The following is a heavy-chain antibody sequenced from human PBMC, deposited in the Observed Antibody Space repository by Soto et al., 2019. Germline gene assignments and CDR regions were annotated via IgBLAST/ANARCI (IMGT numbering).Heavy chain of an antibody. D-gene: IGHD6-13*01. CDR2: ISGRGVTT. Sequence: EMQLLESGGGLVEPGGSLRLSCAASGFIFTNYVMSWVRQAPGKGLEWVSGISGRGVTTPYADSVKGRITVSRDNSKSTRYLQINSLGAEDTSVYFCAKGSSGTSSSCHIAPFDLWGQGTLVTVSS. CDR3: AKGSSGTSSSCHIAPFDL. J-gene: IGHJ4*02. V-gene: IGHV3-23*01. CDR1: GFIFTNYV.